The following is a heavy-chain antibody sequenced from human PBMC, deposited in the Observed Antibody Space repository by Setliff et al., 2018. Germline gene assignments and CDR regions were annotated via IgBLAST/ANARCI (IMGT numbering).Heavy chain of an antibody. CDR3: ARDLYSSSSGGFYYYYYYMDA. J-gene: IGHJ6*03. Sequence: KTSETLSLTCTVSGGSISSGSYYWSWIRQPAGKGLEWIGHIYSSGSTNYNPSLKSRVTISVDRSKNQFSLKLSSVIAADTAVYYCARDLYSSSSGGFYYYYYYMDAWGKGTTVTV. CDR1: GGSISSGSYY. D-gene: IGHD6-6*01. CDR2: IYSSGST. V-gene: IGHV4-61*09.